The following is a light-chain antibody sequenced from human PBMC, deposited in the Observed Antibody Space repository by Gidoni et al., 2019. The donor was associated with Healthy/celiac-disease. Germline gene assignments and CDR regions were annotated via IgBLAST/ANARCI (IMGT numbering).Light chain of an antibody. CDR1: QSVSSSY. V-gene: IGKV3-20*01. CDR2: GAS. J-gene: IGKJ2*01. Sequence: EIVLTQSPGTLSLSPGERATLSCRASQSVSSSYLAWYQQKPGQAPRLLIDGASSRATGIPDRFSGSGSGTDFTLTISRLEPEDFAVYYCQQYGSSRYTCGQGTKLEIK. CDR3: QQYGSSRYT.